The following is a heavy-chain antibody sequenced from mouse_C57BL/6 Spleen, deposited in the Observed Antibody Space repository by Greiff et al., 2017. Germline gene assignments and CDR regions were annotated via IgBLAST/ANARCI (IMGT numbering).Heavy chain of an antibody. J-gene: IGHJ2*01. D-gene: IGHD1-1*01. V-gene: IGHV14-1*01. CDR1: GFNIKDYY. CDR2: IDPEDGDT. Sequence: EVQLQQSGAELVRPGASVKLSCTASGFNIKDYYMHWVKQRPEQGLEWIGRIDPEDGDTEYAPKFQGKATMTADTSSNTAYLQLSSLTSEDTAVYYCTTDYGSSYYFDDWGQGTTLTVSS. CDR3: TTDYGSSYYFDD.